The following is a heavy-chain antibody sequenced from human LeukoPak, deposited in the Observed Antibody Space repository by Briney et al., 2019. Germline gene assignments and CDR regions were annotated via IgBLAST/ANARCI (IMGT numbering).Heavy chain of an antibody. CDR1: GGSFSGYY. D-gene: IGHD2-2*01. CDR2: INHSGST. V-gene: IGHV4-34*01. CDR3: ARDAGSFDY. Sequence: PSETLSLTCAVYGGSFSGYYWSWIRQPPGKGLEWIGEINHSGSTNYNPSLKSRVTISVDTSKNQFSLKLSSVIAADTAVYYCARDAGSFDYWGQGTLVTVSS. J-gene: IGHJ4*02.